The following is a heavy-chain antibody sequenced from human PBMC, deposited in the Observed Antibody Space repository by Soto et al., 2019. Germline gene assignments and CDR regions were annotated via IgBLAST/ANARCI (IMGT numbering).Heavy chain of an antibody. CDR1: GFSFSSYA. Sequence: QLGGSLRLSCAASGFSFSSYAMSWVRQAPGKGLEWVSAISGSGGSTYYADSVKGRFTISRDNSKNTLYLQMNSLRAEDTAVYYCAKDLSTVVTPGYFDYWGQGTLVTVSS. V-gene: IGHV3-23*01. CDR3: AKDLSTVVTPGYFDY. D-gene: IGHD2-15*01. J-gene: IGHJ4*02. CDR2: ISGSGGST.